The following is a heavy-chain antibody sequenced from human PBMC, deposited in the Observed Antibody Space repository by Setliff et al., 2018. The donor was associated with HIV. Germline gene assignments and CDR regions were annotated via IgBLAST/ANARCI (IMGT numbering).Heavy chain of an antibody. CDR2: IAYAGSNK. CDR1: GFTFSSNA. D-gene: IGHD3-3*01. CDR3: ARGITIFGVAVNPEFDD. J-gene: IGHJ5*02. Sequence: GGSLRLSCAASGFTFSSNAMHWVRQSPGKGLEWVAVIAYAGSNKYYADSVKGRFTISRDNSKNMMNLQMNSLRAEDTAVYYCARGITIFGVAVNPEFDDWGEGTLVTFSA. V-gene: IGHV3-30*04.